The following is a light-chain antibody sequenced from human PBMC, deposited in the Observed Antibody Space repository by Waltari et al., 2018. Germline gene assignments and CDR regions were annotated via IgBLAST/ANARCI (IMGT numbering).Light chain of an antibody. V-gene: IGLV2-14*03. CDR3: SSHTTSNTLI. J-gene: IGLJ2*01. CDR1: SSDLGRYNF. Sequence: QSALTQPASVSGSPGQSITISCTGSSSDLGRYNFFSWYQQHPGKAPKLILYDVFNRPSGVSNRFSGSKSGNTASLTISGLQPEDETDYYCSSHTTSNTLIFGGGTRVTVL. CDR2: DVF.